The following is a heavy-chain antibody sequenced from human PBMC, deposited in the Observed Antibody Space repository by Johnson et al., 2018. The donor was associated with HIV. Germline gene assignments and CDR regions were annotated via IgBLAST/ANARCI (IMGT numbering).Heavy chain of an antibody. Sequence: QVQLVESGGGVVQPGKSLRLSCVASGLSFSNFGIHWVRQAPGKGPEWVAVISFDGNLKKYADSVKGRFTISRDNSKNTLYLQMTSLRAEDTAVFYCARASLARGGKIRAFDIWGQGTMVTVSS. CDR1: GLSFSNFG. CDR3: ARASLARGGKIRAFDI. D-gene: IGHD4-23*01. J-gene: IGHJ3*02. CDR2: ISFDGNLK. V-gene: IGHV3-33*08.